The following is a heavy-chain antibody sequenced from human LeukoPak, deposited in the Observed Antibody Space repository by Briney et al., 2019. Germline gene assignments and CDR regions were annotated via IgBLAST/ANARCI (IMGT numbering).Heavy chain of an antibody. Sequence: KPGGSLRLSCAASGFTFSSYSMNWVRQAPGKGLEWVSSISSSSSYIYYADSVKGRFTISRDNAKNSLYLQMNSLRAEDTAVYYCAREGPHPGYCSSTSCYTDYWGQGTLVTVSS. J-gene: IGHJ4*02. CDR1: GFTFSSYS. CDR2: ISSSSSYI. V-gene: IGHV3-21*01. D-gene: IGHD2-2*02. CDR3: AREGPHPGYCSSTSCYTDY.